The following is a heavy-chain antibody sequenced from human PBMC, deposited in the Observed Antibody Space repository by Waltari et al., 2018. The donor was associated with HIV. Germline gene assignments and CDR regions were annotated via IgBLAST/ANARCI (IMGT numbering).Heavy chain of an antibody. CDR2: ISWNSGSI. V-gene: IGHV3-9*01. CDR1: GFTFDDYA. CDR3: AKDGGGSSWYGAFDI. D-gene: IGHD6-13*01. Sequence: EVQLVESGGGLVQPGRSLRLSCAASGFTFDDYAMPWVRQAPGKGLEWVSGISWNSGSIGYADSVKGRFTISRDNAKNSLYLQMNSLRAEDTALYYCAKDGGGSSWYGAFDIWGQGTMVTVSS. J-gene: IGHJ3*02.